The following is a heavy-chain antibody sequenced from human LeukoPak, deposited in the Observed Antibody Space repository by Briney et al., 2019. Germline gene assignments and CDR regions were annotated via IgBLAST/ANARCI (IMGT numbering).Heavy chain of an antibody. D-gene: IGHD3-22*01. CDR1: GFTFSSYS. V-gene: IGHV3-21*04. CDR2: ISSSSSYI. CDR3: AADYYDSSGRFDY. Sequence: GGSLRLSCAASGFTFSSYSMNWVRQAPGKGLEWVSSISSSSSYIYYADSVKGRFTISRDNARNSLYLQMNSLRAEDTAVYYCAADYYDSSGRFDYWGQGTLVTVSS. J-gene: IGHJ4*02.